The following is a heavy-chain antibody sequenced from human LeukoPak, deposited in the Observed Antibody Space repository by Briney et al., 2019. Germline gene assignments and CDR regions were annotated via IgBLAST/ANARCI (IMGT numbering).Heavy chain of an antibody. Sequence: GGSLRLSCVASGFSFIDYSMHWVRQAPGKGLEYVSSINPEWDTRYYASSVKGRFSISRDNAKNTLYLQMGRLRVDDMAMYYCAKDSGSYLFDSWGQGTLVTVPS. CDR3: AKDSGSYLFDS. D-gene: IGHD1-26*01. CDR2: INPEWDTR. J-gene: IGHJ4*02. V-gene: IGHV3-64*01. CDR1: GFSFIDYS.